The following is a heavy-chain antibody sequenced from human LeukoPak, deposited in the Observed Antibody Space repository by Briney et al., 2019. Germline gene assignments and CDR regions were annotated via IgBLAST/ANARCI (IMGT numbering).Heavy chain of an antibody. CDR2: ISWNSGSI. Sequence: GRSLRLSCAASGFTFDDYAMHWVRQAPGKGLEWVSGISWNSGSIGYADSVKGRFTISRDNAKNSLYLQMNSLRAEDTALCYCAKDRGYYYYYMDVWGKGTTVTVSS. V-gene: IGHV3-9*01. CDR1: GFTFDDYA. J-gene: IGHJ6*03. CDR3: AKDRGYYYYYMDV.